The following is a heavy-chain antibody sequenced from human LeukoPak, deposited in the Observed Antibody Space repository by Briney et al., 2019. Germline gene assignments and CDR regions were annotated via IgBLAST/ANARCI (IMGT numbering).Heavy chain of an antibody. D-gene: IGHD3-22*01. Sequence: ASVTVSCKASGYTFTSYYMHWVRQAPGQGLEWMGIINPSGGRTNYAQKFQGRVTMTRDMSTSTVYMELSSLRSEDTAVYYCARSYGIVVDYCFDYWGQGTLVTVSS. CDR3: ARSYGIVVDYCFDY. CDR1: GYTFTSYY. V-gene: IGHV1-46*01. J-gene: IGHJ4*02. CDR2: INPSGGRT.